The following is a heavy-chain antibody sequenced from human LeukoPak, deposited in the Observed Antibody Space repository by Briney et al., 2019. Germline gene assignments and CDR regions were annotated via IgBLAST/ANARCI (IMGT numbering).Heavy chain of an antibody. J-gene: IGHJ4*02. V-gene: IGHV4-39*01. D-gene: IGHD3/OR15-3a*01. CDR1: GVSISSSNSY. Sequence: SETLSLTCTVSGVSISSSNSYWGWIRQPPGKGLEWIGSIYYSGNTYYNASLKSRVTTSIDTSKNQFSLRLTSVTAADTAVYYCARQTGSGLFILPGGQGTLVTVSS. CDR2: IYYSGNT. CDR3: ARQTGSGLFILP.